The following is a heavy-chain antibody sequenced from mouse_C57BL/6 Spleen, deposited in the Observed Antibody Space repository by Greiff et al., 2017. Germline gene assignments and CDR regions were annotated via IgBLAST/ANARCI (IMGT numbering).Heavy chain of an antibody. CDR2: ISSGSSTI. V-gene: IGHV5-17*01. J-gene: IGHJ3*01. CDR1: GFTFCDYG. D-gene: IGHD1-1*01. CDR3: ERDYYGSRFAY. Sequence: DVKLVESGGGLVKPGGSLKLSCAASGFTFCDYGMHWVRPAPEKELEWVAYISSGSSTIYSADTVKGRFTISRDNAKNTLSLQMTSLRSEDTALYYCERDYYGSRFAYWGQGTLVTVSA.